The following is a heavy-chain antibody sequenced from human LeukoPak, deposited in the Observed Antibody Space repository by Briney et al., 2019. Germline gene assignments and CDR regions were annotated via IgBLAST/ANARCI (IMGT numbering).Heavy chain of an antibody. CDR2: ISYDGSNK. CDR1: GFTFSNYW. Sequence: GGSLRLSCAASGFTFSNYWMSWVRQAPGKGLEWVALISYDGSNKYYADSVKGRFTISRDNSKNTLYLQMNSLRPEDTAVYYCASSKVRGVIIPVLDYWGQGTLVTVSS. J-gene: IGHJ4*02. D-gene: IGHD3-10*01. V-gene: IGHV3-30*03. CDR3: ASSKVRGVIIPVLDY.